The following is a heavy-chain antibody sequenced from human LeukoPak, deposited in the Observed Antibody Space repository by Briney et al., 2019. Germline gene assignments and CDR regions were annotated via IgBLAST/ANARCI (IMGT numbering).Heavy chain of an antibody. V-gene: IGHV4-59*01. CDR3: ARFGVDYDMGV. CDR1: GGSISGYY. CDR2: IHYSGRA. D-gene: IGHD3-16*01. J-gene: IGHJ6*02. Sequence: PSETLSLTCTVSGGSISGYYWTWVRQPPGKGLEWIGQIHYSGRADYNPSLKSRITVSVDTSKNQMSLKLTSVTAADTAIYYCARFGVDYDMGVWGQGTTVTVSS.